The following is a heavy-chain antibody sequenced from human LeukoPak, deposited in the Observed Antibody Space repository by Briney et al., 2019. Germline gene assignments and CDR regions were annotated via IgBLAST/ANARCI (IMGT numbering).Heavy chain of an antibody. CDR2: IYCSGST. V-gene: IGHV4-59*01. Sequence: SETLSLTCTVSGGSISSYYRSWIRQPPGKGLEWVGYIYCSGSTNYNRSLKRRFTISVDTSKNQFSLKLSSVTAADTAVYYCARDVDTAMVLGAFDIWGQGTMVTVSS. CDR1: GGSISSYY. D-gene: IGHD5-18*01. CDR3: ARDVDTAMVLGAFDI. J-gene: IGHJ3*02.